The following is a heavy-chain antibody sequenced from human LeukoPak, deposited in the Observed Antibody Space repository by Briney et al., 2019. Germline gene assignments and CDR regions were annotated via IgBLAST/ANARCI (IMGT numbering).Heavy chain of an antibody. CDR3: ARQYCGGDCNSKGAFDI. Sequence: GESRKISCKGSGYSFTNSWIAWVRQMPGKGLEWMGIIYPGDSDSRYSPFFQGQVTVSADKSISTAYLQWRSLKASDAAMYYCARQYCGGDCNSKGAFDIWGQGPMVPVSS. CDR2: IYPGDSDS. J-gene: IGHJ3*02. V-gene: IGHV5-51*01. CDR1: GYSFTNSW. D-gene: IGHD2-21*02.